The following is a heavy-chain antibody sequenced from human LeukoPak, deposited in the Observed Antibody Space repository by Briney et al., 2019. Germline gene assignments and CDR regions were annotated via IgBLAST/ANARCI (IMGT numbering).Heavy chain of an antibody. CDR1: GFTVSINY. Sequence: GGSLRLPCAASGFTVSINYMSWVRQAPGKGLEWVSVIYSGGSTYYADSVKGRFTISRDNSKNTLYLQMNSLRAEDTAVYYCAREVRGNYYDSSGYYDYWGQGTLVTVSS. V-gene: IGHV3-53*01. J-gene: IGHJ4*02. D-gene: IGHD3-22*01. CDR3: AREVRGNYYDSSGYYDY. CDR2: IYSGGST.